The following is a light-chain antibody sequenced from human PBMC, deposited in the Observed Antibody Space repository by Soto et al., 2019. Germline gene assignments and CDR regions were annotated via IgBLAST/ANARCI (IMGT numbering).Light chain of an antibody. J-gene: IGKJ1*01. V-gene: IGKV3-20*01. CDR1: HSVDSTH. CDR2: GAS. Sequence: EIGATQSPGIVSVSPRERASLSFRTSHSVDSTHLAWYQQKPGQAPRLLIYGASGRATGIPDRFGGSGSGPAFTLTLSRLEPADFAVYYCPHYGDSRTLGQGTQVDI. CDR3: PHYGDSRT.